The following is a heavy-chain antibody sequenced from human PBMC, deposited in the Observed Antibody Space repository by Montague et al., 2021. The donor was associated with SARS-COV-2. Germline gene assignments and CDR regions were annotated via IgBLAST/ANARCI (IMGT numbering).Heavy chain of an antibody. J-gene: IGHJ3*02. CDR3: ARIWGATRGDAFDI. CDR2: IDWDDDK. D-gene: IGHD1-26*01. Sequence: PALMKPTQTLTLTCTFSGFSLSTSGMCVSWIRQPPGKALEWLALIDWDDDKYYSTSLKTRLTISKDTSKNQVVLTMTNMDPVDTATYYCARIWGATRGDAFDIWGKGTMVTVSS. V-gene: IGHV2-70*01. CDR1: GFSLSTSGMC.